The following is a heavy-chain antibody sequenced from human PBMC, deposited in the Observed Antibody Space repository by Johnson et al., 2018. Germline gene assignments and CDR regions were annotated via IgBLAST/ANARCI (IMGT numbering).Heavy chain of an antibody. CDR1: GFTFSSYG. Sequence: QVQLVESGGGVVQPGRSLRLSCAASGFTFSSYGMHWVRPAPGQGLEWVAVISYDGSNKYYADSVKGRFTISRDNSKNTLYLQMNILRAEETAGYYCANNDYGDYLEACDIVGQGKMVTVS. J-gene: IGHJ3*02. CDR3: ANNDYGDYLEACDI. V-gene: IGHV3-30*18. D-gene: IGHD4-17*01. CDR2: ISYDGSNK.